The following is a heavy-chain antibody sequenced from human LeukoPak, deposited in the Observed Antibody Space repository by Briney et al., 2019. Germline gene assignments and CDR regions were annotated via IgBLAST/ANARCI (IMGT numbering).Heavy chain of an antibody. D-gene: IGHD3-3*01. Sequence: SQTLSLTCTVSGGSISSGSYYWSWIRQPAGKGLEWIGRIYTSGSTNYNPSLKSRVTISVDTSKNQFSLKLSSVTAADTAVYYCASGGGITIFGVATWGMDVWGKGTTVTVSS. V-gene: IGHV4-61*02. CDR1: GGSISSGSYY. J-gene: IGHJ6*03. CDR2: IYTSGST. CDR3: ASGGGITIFGVATWGMDV.